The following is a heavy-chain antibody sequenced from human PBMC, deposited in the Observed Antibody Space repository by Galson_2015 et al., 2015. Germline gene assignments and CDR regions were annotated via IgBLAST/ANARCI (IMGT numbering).Heavy chain of an antibody. CDR1: GYTFTSYG. Sequence: SVKVSCKASGYTFTSYGISWVRQAPGQGLEWMGWISAYNGNTNYAQKLQGRVTMTTDTSTSTAYMELRSLRFDDTAVYYCARAPNVFMLRFHTLRFVCWGQATLVTVSS. J-gene: IGHJ4*02. CDR3: ARAPNVFMLRFHTLRFVC. V-gene: IGHV1-18*04. CDR2: ISAYNGNT. D-gene: IGHD5-12*01.